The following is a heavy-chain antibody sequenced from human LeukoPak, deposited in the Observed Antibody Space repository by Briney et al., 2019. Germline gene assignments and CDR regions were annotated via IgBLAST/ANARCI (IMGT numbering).Heavy chain of an antibody. CDR1: GYSISSGYY. V-gene: IGHV4-38-2*01. CDR3: ARHPSATVWFDP. CDR2: IYHSGST. Sequence: SETLSLTCAVSGYSISSGYYWGWIRQPPGKGLEWIGSIYHSGSTYYNPSLKSRVTISVDTSKNQFSLKLSSVITADMAAYYCARHPSATVWFDPWGQGTLVTVS. D-gene: IGHD1-26*01. J-gene: IGHJ5*02.